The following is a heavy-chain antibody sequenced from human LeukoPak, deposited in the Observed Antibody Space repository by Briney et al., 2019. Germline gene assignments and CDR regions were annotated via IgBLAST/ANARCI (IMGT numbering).Heavy chain of an antibody. CDR3: ARGPNSNWSGLDF. D-gene: IGHD6-6*01. Sequence: GGSLRLSCTASGFSFSGHWMHWARQLPGKGLVWVSRISPTGSTTSYADSVKGRFTVSRDNAKNTLYQQVNSLRAEDTAVYYCARGPNSNWSGLDFWGQGTLLTVSS. V-gene: IGHV3-74*01. J-gene: IGHJ4*02. CDR2: ISPTGSTT. CDR1: GFSFSGHW.